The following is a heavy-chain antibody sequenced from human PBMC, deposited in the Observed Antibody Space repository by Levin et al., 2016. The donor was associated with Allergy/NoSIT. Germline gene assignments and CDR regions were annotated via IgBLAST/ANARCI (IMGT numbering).Heavy chain of an antibody. D-gene: IGHD6-19*01. Sequence: SETLSLTCAVSGGSISSAAYSWSWIRQPPGKGLEWIGYIYYSGTTNYDPSLNSRVTMSVDTSKNQFSLKLNSLTAADTAVYYCARLNRVGVAGTYNYHSMDVWGQGTTVTVSS. CDR3: ARLNRVGVAGTYNYHSMDV. CDR1: GGSISSAAYS. V-gene: IGHV4-61*08. CDR2: IYYSGTT. J-gene: IGHJ6*01.